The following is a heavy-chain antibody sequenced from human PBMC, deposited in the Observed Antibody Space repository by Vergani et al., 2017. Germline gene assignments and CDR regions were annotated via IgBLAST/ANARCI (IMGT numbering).Heavy chain of an antibody. D-gene: IGHD6-19*01. CDR2: IYTSGST. V-gene: IGHV4-4*07. Sequence: QVQLPESGPGLVKPSETLSLTCTVSGGSISSYYWSWIRQPAGKGLEWIGRIYTSGSTNYNPSLKSRVTMSVDTSKNQFSLKLSSVTAADTAVYYCARDPSSGWYKGWYFDLWGRGTLVTVSS. CDR1: GGSISSYY. CDR3: ARDPSSGWYKGWYFDL. J-gene: IGHJ2*01.